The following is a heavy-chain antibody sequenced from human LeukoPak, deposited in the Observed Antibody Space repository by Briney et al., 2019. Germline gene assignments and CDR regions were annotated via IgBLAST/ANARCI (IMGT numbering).Heavy chain of an antibody. Sequence: GGSLRLSCAASGFTFSSYSMNWVRQAPGKGLEWVSSISSSSSYIYYADSVKGRFTISRDNSKNTLYLQMNSLRAEDTAVYYCARGAVVEYSGSYYELDYWGQGTLVTVSS. CDR1: GFTFSSYS. CDR2: ISSSSSYI. D-gene: IGHD1-26*01. V-gene: IGHV3-21*01. J-gene: IGHJ4*02. CDR3: ARGAVVEYSGSYYELDY.